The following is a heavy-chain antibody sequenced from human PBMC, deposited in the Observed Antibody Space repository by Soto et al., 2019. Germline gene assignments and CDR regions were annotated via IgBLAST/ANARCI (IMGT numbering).Heavy chain of an antibody. D-gene: IGHD3-22*01. Sequence: SETLSLTCTVSGGSISSTTCYWGWIRQPPGKGLEWIGSIYYSGSAHYNRSLESRVTISVDTSKDQFSLKLNSVTAADTAVYYCARRSYDSSGYWGFFDHWGQGTLVTVSS. CDR3: ARRSYDSSGYWGFFDH. CDR2: IYYSGSA. CDR1: GGSISSTTCY. J-gene: IGHJ4*02. V-gene: IGHV4-39*01.